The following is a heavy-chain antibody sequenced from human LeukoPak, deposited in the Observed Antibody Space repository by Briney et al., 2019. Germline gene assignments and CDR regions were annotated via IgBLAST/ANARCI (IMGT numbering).Heavy chain of an antibody. CDR2: IVVGSGNT. CDR1: GFTFTSSA. V-gene: IGHV1-58*02. Sequence: GALVKVSCKASGFTFTSSAMQWVRQARGQRLEWIGWIVVGSGNTNYAQKFQERVTITRDMSTSTAYMELSSLRSEDTAVYYCAADRYDSSGYYHFDYWGQGTLVTVSS. J-gene: IGHJ4*02. D-gene: IGHD3-22*01. CDR3: AADRYDSSGYYHFDY.